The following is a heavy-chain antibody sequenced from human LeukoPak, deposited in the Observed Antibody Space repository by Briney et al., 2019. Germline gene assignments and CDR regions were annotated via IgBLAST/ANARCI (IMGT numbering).Heavy chain of an antibody. V-gene: IGHV4-4*09. CDR1: GGSFSGYY. D-gene: IGHD2-2*01. J-gene: IGHJ3*02. CDR2: IYTSGST. Sequence: SETLSLTCAVYGGSFSGYYWSWIRQPPGKGLEWIGYIYTSGSTNYNPSLKSRVTISVDTSKNQFSLKLSSVTAADTAVYYCARQGDIVVVPAALGDAFDIWGQGTMVTVSS. CDR3: ARQGDIVVVPAALGDAFDI.